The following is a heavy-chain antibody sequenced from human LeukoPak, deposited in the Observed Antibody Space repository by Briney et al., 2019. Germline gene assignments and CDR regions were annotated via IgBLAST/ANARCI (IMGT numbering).Heavy chain of an antibody. CDR2: INHSGST. J-gene: IGHJ6*03. D-gene: IGHD3-10*01. V-gene: IGHV4-34*01. Sequence: SETLSLTCAVYGGSFSGYYWSWIRQPPGKGLEWIGEINHSGSTNYNPSLKSRVTISVDTSKNQFSLKLSSVTAADTAVYYCAREVLLWFGELGSHTDVWGKGTTVTVSS. CDR1: GGSFSGYY. CDR3: AREVLLWFGELGSHTDV.